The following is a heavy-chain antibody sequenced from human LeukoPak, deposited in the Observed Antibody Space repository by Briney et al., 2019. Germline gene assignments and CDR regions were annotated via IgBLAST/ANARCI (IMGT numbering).Heavy chain of an antibody. D-gene: IGHD4-11*01. CDR2: ISGSGGST. V-gene: IGHV3-23*01. CDR3: AKDNYGWFDP. J-gene: IGHJ5*02. CDR1: GFTFSSYG. Sequence: GRSLRLSCAASGFTFSSYGMHWVRQAPGKGLEWVSAISGSGGSTYYADSVKGRFTISRDNSKNTLYLQMNSLRAEDTAVYYCAKDNYGWFDPWGQGTLVTVSS.